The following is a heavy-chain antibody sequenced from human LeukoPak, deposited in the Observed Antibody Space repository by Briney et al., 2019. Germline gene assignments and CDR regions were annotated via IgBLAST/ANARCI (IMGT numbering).Heavy chain of an antibody. CDR3: AREGYGDLDFDY. CDR2: TYYRSKWYN. V-gene: IGHV6-1*01. J-gene: IGHJ4*02. CDR1: GDSVSSNSAA. Sequence: SQTLSLTCAISGDSVSSNSAAWNWIRQSPSRGLEWLGRTYYRSKWYNNYAVSVKSRIIIKPDTSKNQFSLQLNSVAPEDTAVYYCAREGYGDLDFDYWGQGTLVTVYS. D-gene: IGHD4-17*01.